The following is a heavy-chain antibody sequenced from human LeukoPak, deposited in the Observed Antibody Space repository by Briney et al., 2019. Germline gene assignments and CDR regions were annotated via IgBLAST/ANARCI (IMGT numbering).Heavy chain of an antibody. Sequence: GASVKVSCKASGYTFTGYYMHWVRQAPGQGLEWMGWINPNSGGTNYAQKFQSRVTMSRDTSISTAYMQLSRLRSDDTAVYYCAREGDCYTSENDAFDICGQGRMVTVSS. D-gene: IGHD2-21*02. CDR2: INPNSGGT. V-gene: IGHV1-2*02. J-gene: IGHJ3*02. CDR3: AREGDCYTSENDAFDI. CDR1: GYTFTGYY.